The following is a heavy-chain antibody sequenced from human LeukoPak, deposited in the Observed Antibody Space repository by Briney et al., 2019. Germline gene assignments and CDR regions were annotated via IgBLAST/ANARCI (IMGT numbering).Heavy chain of an antibody. CDR3: ARGGAAGNPDYNWFDP. J-gene: IGHJ5*02. CDR1: GYTFTSYG. CDR2: ISAYNGNT. D-gene: IGHD6-13*01. Sequence: GASVKVSCKDSGYTFTSYGISWVRQAPGQGLEWMGWISAYNGNTNYAQKLQGRVTMTTDTSTSTAYMELRSLRSDDTAVYYCARGGAAGNPDYNWFDPWGQGTLVTVSS. V-gene: IGHV1-18*01.